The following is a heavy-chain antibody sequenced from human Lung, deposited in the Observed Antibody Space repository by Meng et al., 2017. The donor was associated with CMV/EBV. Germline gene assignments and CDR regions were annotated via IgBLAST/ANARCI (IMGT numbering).Heavy chain of an antibody. CDR1: GFTFSSYS. J-gene: IGHJ4*01. V-gene: IGHV3-21*01. CDR3: ARVLFMGSYYFDY. Sequence: GESXKISCAASGFTFSSYSMNWVRQAPGKGLEWVSSISSSSSYIYYADSVKGRFTISRDNAKNSLYLQMNSLRAEDTAVYYCARVLFMGSYYFDYWGHGTLVTVSS. D-gene: IGHD3-10*01. CDR2: ISSSSSYI.